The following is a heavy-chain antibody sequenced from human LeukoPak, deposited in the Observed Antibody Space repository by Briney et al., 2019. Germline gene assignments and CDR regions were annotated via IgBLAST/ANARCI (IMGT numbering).Heavy chain of an antibody. J-gene: IGHJ4*02. CDR1: GGSISSSNC. CDR2: IYHSGNT. D-gene: IGHD5-18*01. Sequence: SETLSLTCAVSGGSISSSNCWSWVRQPPGKGLEWIGEIYHSGNTKYNPSLKSRVTISVGKSKNQFSLKLSSVTAADTAVYYCARARDSYGSGSAFDYWGQGTLVTVSS. V-gene: IGHV4-4*02. CDR3: ARARDSYGSGSAFDY.